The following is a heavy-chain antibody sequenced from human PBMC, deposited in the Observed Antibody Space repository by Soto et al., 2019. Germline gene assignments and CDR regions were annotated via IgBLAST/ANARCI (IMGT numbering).Heavy chain of an antibody. CDR1: GYTFTGYY. CDR2: INPNSGGT. J-gene: IGHJ6*02. V-gene: IGHV1-2*04. D-gene: IGHD5-18*01. Sequence: ASVKVSCKASGYTFTGYYMHWVRQAPGQGLEWMGWINPNSGGTNYAQKFQGWVTMTRDTSISTAYMELSRLRSDDTAVYYCARARVDTAMVTFPYYYYYYGMDVWGQGTTVTVSS. CDR3: ARARVDTAMVTFPYYYYYYGMDV.